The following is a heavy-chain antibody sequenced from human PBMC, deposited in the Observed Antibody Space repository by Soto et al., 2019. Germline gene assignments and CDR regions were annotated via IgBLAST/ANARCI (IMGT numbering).Heavy chain of an antibody. CDR3: ARRDIVATRGSDY. V-gene: IGHV4-34*01. CDR2: INHSGST. D-gene: IGHD5-12*01. J-gene: IGHJ4*02. CDR1: GGSFSGYD. Sequence: QVQLQQWGAGLLKPSETLSLTCAVYGGSFSGYDWSWIRQPPGKGLEWIGEINHSGSTNYNPSLKSRVTISVDTSKNQFSLKLSSVTAADTAVYYCARRDIVATRGSDYWGQGTLVTVSS.